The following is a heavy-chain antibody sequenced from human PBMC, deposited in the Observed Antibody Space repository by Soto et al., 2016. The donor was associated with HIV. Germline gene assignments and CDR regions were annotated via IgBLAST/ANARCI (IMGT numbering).Heavy chain of an antibody. CDR3: SRDQQGTLFFWGDQSASIITTYGMDV. D-gene: IGHD3-16*01. CDR1: GFNFGDYT. CDR2: IRSQLNGGTT. V-gene: IGHV3-49*04. J-gene: IGHJ6*02. Sequence: EVQLVESGGGLLQPGRSLTLSCTTSGFNFGDYTMSWVRQAPGKGLEWVGFIRSQLNGGTTDYAASVKGRFTVSRDDSKGIVYLQMKSLKIEDTAVYYCSRDQQGTLFFWGDQSASIITTYGMDVVGPRDHGHRLL.